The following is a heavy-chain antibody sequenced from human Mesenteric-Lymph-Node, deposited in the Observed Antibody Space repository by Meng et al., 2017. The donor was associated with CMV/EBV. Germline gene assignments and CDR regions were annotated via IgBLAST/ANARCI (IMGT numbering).Heavy chain of an antibody. D-gene: IGHD2-2*01. CDR1: GFTFSSYE. J-gene: IGHJ4*02. V-gene: IGHV3-48*03. Sequence: GESLKISCAASGFTFSSYEMNWVRQAPGKGLEWVSYISSSGGIIYNADSVKGRFTISRDNAKNSLYLQMNSLRAEDTAVYYCASQYPDDTLPGGYWGQGTLVTVSS. CDR3: ASQYPDDTLPGGY. CDR2: ISSSGGII.